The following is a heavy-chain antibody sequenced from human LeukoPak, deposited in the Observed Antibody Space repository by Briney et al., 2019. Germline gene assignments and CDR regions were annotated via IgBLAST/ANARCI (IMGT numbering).Heavy chain of an antibody. D-gene: IGHD2-2*01. CDR2: INHRGST. J-gene: IGHJ5*02. Sequence: SETLSLTCTVSGASTGMGGYNWSWIRHPPGKGREWIGEINHRGSTNYNPSLKSRVTISVDTSKNQFSLKLSSVTAADTAVYYCARDSRPRGHCSSTSCYSRATNWFDPWGQGTLVTVSS. CDR3: ARDSRPRGHCSSTSCYSRATNWFDP. CDR1: GASTGMGGYN. V-gene: IGHV4-34*01.